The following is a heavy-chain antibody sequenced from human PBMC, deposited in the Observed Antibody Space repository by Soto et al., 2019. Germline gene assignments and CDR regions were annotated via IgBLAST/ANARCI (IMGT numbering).Heavy chain of an antibody. J-gene: IGHJ6*02. CDR1: GYSFTKYW. CDR3: VKMVFRGGGYLSYYHFGRAI. D-gene: IGHD5-12*01. Sequence: PGESLKISCKGSGYSFTKYWIGWVRQMPGKGLEWMAIIYPDESDARYSPSFQGQVTISADKSISTAYLQLSSLKSSDPAMYYWVKMVFRGGGYLSYYHFGRAIGGQGTTVTVSS. V-gene: IGHV5-51*01. CDR2: IYPDESDA.